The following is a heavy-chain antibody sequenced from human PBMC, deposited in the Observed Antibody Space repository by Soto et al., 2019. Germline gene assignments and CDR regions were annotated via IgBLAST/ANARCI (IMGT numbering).Heavy chain of an antibody. D-gene: IGHD2-2*01. CDR2: IKQDGSEK. CDR1: GFTFSSYW. CDR3: ARFDIVVVPAAFGPIYYYYYMDV. Sequence: GGSLRLSCAASGFTFSSYWMSWVRQAPGKGLEWVANIKQDGSEKYYVDSVKGRFTISRDNAKNSLYLQMNSLRAEDTAVYYCARFDIVVVPAAFGPIYYYYYMDVWGKGTTVTVSS. J-gene: IGHJ6*03. V-gene: IGHV3-7*01.